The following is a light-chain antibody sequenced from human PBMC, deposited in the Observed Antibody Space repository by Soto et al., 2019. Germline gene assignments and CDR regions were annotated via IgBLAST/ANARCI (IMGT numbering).Light chain of an antibody. CDR2: GAS. CDR1: QSVSSSY. CDR3: QQYGSSVLT. V-gene: IGKV3-20*01. J-gene: IGKJ4*01. Sequence: EIVLTQSPGTLSLSPGERATLSCRASQSVSSSYLAWYQQKPGQAPRLLIYGASSRATGIPDRFSGSGSGTDFTHTISRLEPEDFAVYYCQQYGSSVLTFGGGTKVEIK.